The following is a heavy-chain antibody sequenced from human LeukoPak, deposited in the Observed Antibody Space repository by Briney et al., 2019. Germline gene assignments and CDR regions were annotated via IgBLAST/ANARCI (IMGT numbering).Heavy chain of an antibody. V-gene: IGHV3-23*01. CDR2: ISGSDGST. D-gene: IGHD6-13*01. CDR3: AKASSPLGYFDY. Sequence: GGSLRLSCAASGFTFSSHGMIWVRQAPGKGLEWVSGISGSDGSTYYAGSVKGRFTISRDDSKNTLFLQLTSLRAEDTAVYYCAKASSPLGYFDYWGQGILVTVSS. CDR1: GFTFSSHG. J-gene: IGHJ4*02.